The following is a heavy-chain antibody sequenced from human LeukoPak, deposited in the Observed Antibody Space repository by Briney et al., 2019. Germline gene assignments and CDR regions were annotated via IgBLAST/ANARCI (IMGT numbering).Heavy chain of an antibody. CDR2: ISRSGGST. V-gene: IGHV3-23*01. CDR1: GFTFSSYG. J-gene: IGHJ4*02. D-gene: IGHD3-16*02. CDR3: AKGNYDYVWGSYRAIGC. Sequence: GGSLRLSCAASGFTFSSYGMSWVRQAPGKGLEWVSAISRSGGSTYYADSVKGWFTISRDNSKNTLHLQMNRLRAEDTAVYYCAKGNYDYVWGSYRAIGCWGQGALVSV.